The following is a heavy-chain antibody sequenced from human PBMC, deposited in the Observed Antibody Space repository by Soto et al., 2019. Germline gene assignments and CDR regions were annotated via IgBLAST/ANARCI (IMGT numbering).Heavy chain of an antibody. V-gene: IGHV1-46*01. CDR2: INPSGGST. Sequence: ASVKVSFKASGYTFTSYYMHWVRQAPGQGLEWMGIINPSGGSTSYAQKFQGRVTMTRDTSTSTVYMELSSLRSEDTAVYYCARDEAGADGGHYYYYGMDVWGQGTTVTVSS. J-gene: IGHJ6*02. D-gene: IGHD6-19*01. CDR1: GYTFTSYY. CDR3: ARDEAGADGGHYYYYGMDV.